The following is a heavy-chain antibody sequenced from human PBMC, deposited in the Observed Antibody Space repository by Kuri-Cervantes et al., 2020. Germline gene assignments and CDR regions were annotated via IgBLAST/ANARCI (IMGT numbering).Heavy chain of an antibody. Sequence: GGSLRLSCAASGFTFSSYAMHWVRQAPGKGLEWVAVISYDGSNKYYADSVKGRFTISRDNSKNTLYLQMNSLRAEDTAVYYCARGGSYGDGLIRYYYYYGMDVWGQGTTVTVSS. CDR1: GFTFSSYA. J-gene: IGHJ6*02. CDR2: ISYDGSNK. D-gene: IGHD2-15*01. CDR3: ARGGSYGDGLIRYYYYYGMDV. V-gene: IGHV3-30-3*01.